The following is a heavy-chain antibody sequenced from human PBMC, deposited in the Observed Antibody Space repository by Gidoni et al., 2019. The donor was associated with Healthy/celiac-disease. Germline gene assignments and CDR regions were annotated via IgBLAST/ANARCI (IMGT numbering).Heavy chain of an antibody. Sequence: QVQLVQSGAEVKKPGASVKSSCKASGSTFTSSDLNWVRQATGQGLEWMGWMNPNSGNTGYAQKFQGRVTMTRNTSISTAYMELSSLRSEDTAVYYCARCDSSSWPYYYYYMDVWGKGTTVTVSS. J-gene: IGHJ6*03. CDR1: GSTFTSSD. V-gene: IGHV1-8*01. CDR3: ARCDSSSWPYYYYYMDV. D-gene: IGHD6-13*01. CDR2: MNPNSGNT.